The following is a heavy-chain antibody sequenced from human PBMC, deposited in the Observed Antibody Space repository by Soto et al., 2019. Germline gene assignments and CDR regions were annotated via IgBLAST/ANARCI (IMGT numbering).Heavy chain of an antibody. CDR1: GFTFSGYA. CDR3: ARGLVVVPAAIFHSRRRGWFDP. J-gene: IGHJ5*02. D-gene: IGHD2-2*01. CDR2: IAYDGSNK. V-gene: IGHV3-30-3*01. Sequence: GGSLRLSCAASGFTFSGYAMHWVRQAPGKGLEWVAVIAYDGSNKYYADSVKGRFTISRDNSKNTLYLQMNSLRAEDTAVYYRARGLVVVPAAIFHSRRRGWFDPWGQGTLVTVSS.